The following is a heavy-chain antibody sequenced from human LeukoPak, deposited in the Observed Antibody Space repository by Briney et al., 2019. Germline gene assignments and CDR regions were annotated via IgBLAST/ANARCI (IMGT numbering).Heavy chain of an antibody. CDR1: GGSISSYY. V-gene: IGHV4-59*01. J-gene: IGHJ4*02. CDR3: ARSYSSGWYRTYYFDY. D-gene: IGHD6-19*01. Sequence: SETLSLTCTVSGGSISSYYWSWIRQPPGKGLEWIGYIYYSGSTNYNPSLKSRVTISVDTSKNQFSLKLSSVAAADTAVYYCARSYSSGWYRTYYFDYWGQGTLVTVSS. CDR2: IYYSGST.